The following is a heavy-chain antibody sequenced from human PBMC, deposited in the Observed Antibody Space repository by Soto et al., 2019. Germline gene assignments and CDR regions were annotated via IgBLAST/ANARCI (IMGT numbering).Heavy chain of an antibody. D-gene: IGHD3-22*01. V-gene: IGHV3-23*01. Sequence: GGSLRLSCAASGFTFSSYAMSWVRQAPGKGLEWVSAIRGSGGSTYYADSVKGRFTISRDNSKNTLYLQMNSLRADDTAAYYCAISAIVVVITTLSHYTDDYWGQGTLVTVSS. CDR1: GFTFSSYA. CDR3: AISAIVVVITTLSHYTDDY. J-gene: IGHJ4*02. CDR2: IRGSGGST.